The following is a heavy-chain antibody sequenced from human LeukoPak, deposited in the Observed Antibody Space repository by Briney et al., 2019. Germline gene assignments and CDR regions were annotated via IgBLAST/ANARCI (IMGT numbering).Heavy chain of an antibody. D-gene: IGHD3-10*01. Sequence: GGSLRLSCAASGLTFSGFSMSWVRQSPTKGLEWVANIKQDGSERYYVDSVKGRFTISRDNAKNSLSLQMNNLRVEDTAVYYCARAGSHWHYVYWGQGTVVTVSS. CDR3: ARAGSHWHYVY. CDR2: IKQDGSER. J-gene: IGHJ4*02. CDR1: GLTFSGFS. V-gene: IGHV3-7*01.